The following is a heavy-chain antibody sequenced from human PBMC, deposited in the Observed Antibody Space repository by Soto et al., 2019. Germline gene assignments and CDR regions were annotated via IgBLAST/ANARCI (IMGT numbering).Heavy chain of an antibody. CDR3: AVGFWSGYYPPFDY. Sequence: SVKVSCKASGGTFSSYAISWVRQAPGQGLEWMGGIIPIFGTANYAQKFQGRVTITADESTSTAYMELSSLRSEDTAVYYCAVGFWSGYYPPFDYWGQGTLVTVSS. V-gene: IGHV1-69*13. CDR1: GGTFSSYA. D-gene: IGHD3-3*01. CDR2: IIPIFGTA. J-gene: IGHJ4*02.